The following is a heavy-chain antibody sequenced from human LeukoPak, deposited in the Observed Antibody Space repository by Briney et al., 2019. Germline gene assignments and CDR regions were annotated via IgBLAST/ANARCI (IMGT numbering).Heavy chain of an antibody. CDR3: AKDSSSSNYYYGMDV. J-gene: IGHJ6*02. CDR1: GFTFSSYT. D-gene: IGHD6-6*01. Sequence: GGSLRLSCAASGFTFSSYTLNWVRQAPGKGLEWVSAISGSAGSTYYGDSVKGRFTISRDNSKNTLYLQMNSLRAADTAVYYCAKDSSSSNYYYGMDVWGQGTTVTVSS. CDR2: ISGSAGST. V-gene: IGHV3-23*01.